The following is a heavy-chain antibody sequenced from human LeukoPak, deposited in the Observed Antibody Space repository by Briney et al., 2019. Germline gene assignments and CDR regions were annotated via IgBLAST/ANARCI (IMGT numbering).Heavy chain of an antibody. J-gene: IGHJ4*02. CDR1: GFTFSSYA. D-gene: IGHD5/OR15-5a*01. V-gene: IGHV3-23*01. Sequence: GGSLRLSCAASGFTFSSYAMNWVRQAPGKGLEWVSAISGSGAATYYADSVKGRFTISRDNSRSTLYLQMSSLRADDTAVYYCARVNIVSANFDYWGQGTLVTVSS. CDR2: ISGSGAAT. CDR3: ARVNIVSANFDY.